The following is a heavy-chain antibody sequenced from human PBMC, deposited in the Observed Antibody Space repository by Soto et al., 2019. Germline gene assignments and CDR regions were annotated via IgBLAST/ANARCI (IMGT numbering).Heavy chain of an antibody. J-gene: IGHJ1*01. CDR1: NGSFSGYY. Sequence: SETLSLTCDVFNGSFSGYYWSWIRQPPGKGLEWIGEITNSGYTNYNPSLKNRGTILIDRSKNHFSLKVTSVTAADTAVYYCARGLEYFQHWGQGTLVTVS. CDR2: ITNSGYT. CDR3: ARGLEYFQH. V-gene: IGHV4-34*01.